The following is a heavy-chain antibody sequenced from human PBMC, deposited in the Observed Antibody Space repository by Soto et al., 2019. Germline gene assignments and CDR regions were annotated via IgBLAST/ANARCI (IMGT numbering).Heavy chain of an antibody. D-gene: IGHD6-19*01. Sequence: GESLKISCKGSGYSFTSYWIGWVRQMPGKGLEWMGIIYPGDSDTRYNPSFQGQVTISADKSISTAYLQWSSLKASDTAMYYCARQSWRSGWTHDAFDIWGQGTMVTVSS. CDR3: ARQSWRSGWTHDAFDI. V-gene: IGHV5-51*01. CDR1: GYSFTSYW. J-gene: IGHJ3*02. CDR2: IYPGDSDT.